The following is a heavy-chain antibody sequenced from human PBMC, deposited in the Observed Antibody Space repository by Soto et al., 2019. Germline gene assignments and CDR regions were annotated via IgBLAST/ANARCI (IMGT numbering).Heavy chain of an antibody. Sequence: SETLSLTCAVYGGSFSGYYWSWIRQPPGKGLEWIGEINHSGSTNYNPSLKSRVTISVDTSKNQFSLKLSSVTAADTAVYYCARGGRRGYCSGGSCYWLDYWGQGTLVTVSS. CDR1: GGSFSGYY. D-gene: IGHD2-15*01. J-gene: IGHJ4*02. CDR2: INHSGST. V-gene: IGHV4-34*01. CDR3: ARGGRRGYCSGGSCYWLDY.